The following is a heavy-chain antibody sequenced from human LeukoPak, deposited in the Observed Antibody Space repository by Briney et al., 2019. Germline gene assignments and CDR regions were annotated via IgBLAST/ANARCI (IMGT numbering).Heavy chain of an antibody. Sequence: SVKVSCKASGGTSSSYAISWVRQAPGQGLEWMGGIIPIFGTANYAQKFQGRVTITADESTSTAYMELSSLRSEDTAVYYCASMNPTAGATDYWGQGTLVTVSS. V-gene: IGHV1-69*13. CDR1: GGTSSSYA. CDR3: ASMNPTAGATDY. CDR2: IIPIFGTA. D-gene: IGHD1-26*01. J-gene: IGHJ4*02.